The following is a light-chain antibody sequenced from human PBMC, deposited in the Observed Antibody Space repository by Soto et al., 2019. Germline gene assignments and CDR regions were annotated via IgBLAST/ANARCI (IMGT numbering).Light chain of an antibody. CDR2: GAS. V-gene: IGKV3-20*01. J-gene: IGKJ4*01. Sequence: EIVLTQSPGTLSLSPGERATLSCRASQSVSSNNLAWYQQKPGQAPRLLIYGASSRATGIPDRFSGSGSGTDFTLTISRLEPEDFPVYYCQQYASSLLTFGGGTKVDIK. CDR3: QQYASSLLT. CDR1: QSVSSNN.